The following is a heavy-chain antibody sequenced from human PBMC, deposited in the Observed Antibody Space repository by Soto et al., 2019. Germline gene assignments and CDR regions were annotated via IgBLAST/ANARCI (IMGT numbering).Heavy chain of an antibody. V-gene: IGHV4-34*01. Sequence: QVQLQPWGAGLLKPSETLSLTCAVYGGSFSGYKWSWIRQTPGKGLEWVGEINDSGNSNYHPSLKIRVPIFIDTPKKQISLKLRSVTAADSAVDYCPRVLILWFGTLSRRGRYYYHMDLWGKATTLIVSS. CDR1: GGSFSGYK. D-gene: IGHD3-10*01. CDR3: PRVLILWFGTLSRRGRYYYHMDL. CDR2: INDSGNS. J-gene: IGHJ6*03.